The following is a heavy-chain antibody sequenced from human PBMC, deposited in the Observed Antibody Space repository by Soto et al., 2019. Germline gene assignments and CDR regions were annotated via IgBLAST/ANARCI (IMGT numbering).Heavy chain of an antibody. CDR1: YI. D-gene: IGHD3-3*01. Sequence: YIMLWVVPVKKKGLEWMGIINPSGGSTSYAQKFQGRVTMTRDTSTSTVYMELSSLRSEDTAVYYCARDPRPTIFGVVIIDGMDVWGQGTTVTVSS. CDR2: INPSGGST. J-gene: IGHJ6*02. CDR3: ARDPRPTIFGVVIIDGMDV. V-gene: IGHV1-46*01.